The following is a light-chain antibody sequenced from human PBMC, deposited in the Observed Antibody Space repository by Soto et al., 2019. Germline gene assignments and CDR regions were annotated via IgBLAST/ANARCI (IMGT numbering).Light chain of an antibody. Sequence: DIQMTQSPSSLSASVEDRVIITCRASQSISNHLNWYQQKPGKAPKLLIFAASSLQSGVPSRFSGSRSGPDFTLTISSLQPEDFATYYCQQSYTTFYTFGQGTKVDIK. V-gene: IGKV1-39*01. J-gene: IGKJ2*01. CDR3: QQSYTTFYT. CDR1: QSISNH. CDR2: AAS.